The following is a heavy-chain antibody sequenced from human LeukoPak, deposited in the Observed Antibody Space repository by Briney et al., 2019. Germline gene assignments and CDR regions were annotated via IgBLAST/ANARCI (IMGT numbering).Heavy chain of an antibody. D-gene: IGHD4-17*01. CDR2: INPNSGGT. V-gene: IGHV1-2*02. Sequence: ASVTVSCKASGYTFTGYYMHWVRQAPGQGLEWMGWINPNSGGTNYAQKFQGRVTMTRDTSISTAYMELSRLRSDDTAVYYCASPWVPHGDYEFPYYYGMDVWGQGTTVTVSS. CDR3: ASPWVPHGDYEFPYYYGMDV. CDR1: GYTFTGYY. J-gene: IGHJ6*02.